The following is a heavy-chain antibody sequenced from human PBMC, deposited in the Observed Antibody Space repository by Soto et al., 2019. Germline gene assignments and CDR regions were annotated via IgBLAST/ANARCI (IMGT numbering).Heavy chain of an antibody. CDR2: IYYSGST. CDR1: GGSISSYY. CDR3: ASRYGASFDY. D-gene: IGHD4-17*01. V-gene: IGHV4-59*01. J-gene: IGHJ4*02. Sequence: QVQLQESGPGLVKPSETLSLTCTVSGGSISSYYWSWIRQPPGKGLEWIGYIYYSGSTNYNPSLNGRVTISVDTSKNQFSLKLSSVTAADTAVYYCASRYGASFDYRGQGTLVTVSS.